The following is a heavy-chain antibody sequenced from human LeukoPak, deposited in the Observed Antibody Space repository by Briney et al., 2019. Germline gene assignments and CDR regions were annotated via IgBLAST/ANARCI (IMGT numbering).Heavy chain of an antibody. Sequence: PGGSLRLSCAASGFTFDDYTMHWVRQAPGKGLKWASLISWDGGSTYYADSVKGRFTISRDNSKNSLYLQMNSLRTEDTALYYCAKQGRGNKTYYYMDVWGKGTTVTVSS. CDR1: GFTFDDYT. D-gene: IGHD1/OR15-1a*01. CDR3: AKQGRGNKTYYYMDV. CDR2: ISWDGGST. V-gene: IGHV3-43*01. J-gene: IGHJ6*03.